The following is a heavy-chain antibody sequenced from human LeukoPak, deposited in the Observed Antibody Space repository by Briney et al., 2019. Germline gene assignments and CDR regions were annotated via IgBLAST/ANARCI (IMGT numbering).Heavy chain of an antibody. Sequence: PSETLSLTCTVSGGSISSGGYYWRWIRQHPGKGVEWIGYIYYSGSTYYNPSLKSRVTISVDTSKNQFSLKLSSVTAADTAVYYCARGTVAAVPYYFDYWGQGTLVTVSS. CDR3: ARGTVAAVPYYFDY. J-gene: IGHJ4*02. CDR1: GGSISSGGYY. D-gene: IGHD2-15*01. V-gene: IGHV4-31*03. CDR2: IYYSGST.